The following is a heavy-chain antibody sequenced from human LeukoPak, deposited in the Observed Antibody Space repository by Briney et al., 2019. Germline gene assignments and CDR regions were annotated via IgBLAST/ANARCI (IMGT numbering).Heavy chain of an antibody. CDR1: GGSISSSSYY. CDR2: IYYSGST. J-gene: IGHJ2*01. V-gene: IGHV4-39*01. Sequence: SETLSLTCTVSGGSISSSSYYWGWIRQPPGKGLEWIGSIYYSGSTYYNPSLKSRVTISVDTSKNQFPLKLSSVTAADTAVYYCARRVQERYCSSTSCYTFWYFDLWGRGTLVTVSS. CDR3: ARRVQERYCSSTSCYTFWYFDL. D-gene: IGHD2-2*02.